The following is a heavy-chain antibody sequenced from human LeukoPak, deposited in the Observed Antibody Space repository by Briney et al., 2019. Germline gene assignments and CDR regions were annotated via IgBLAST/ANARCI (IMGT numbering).Heavy chain of an antibody. Sequence: SETLSLTCTVSGGSINSGGYHWSWIRQHPGKGLEWIGYIYNSGSTSYNPSLKSRVTLSVATSKNQFSLRLSSVTAADTAVFYCARGTTGGYDNSGYHAQKFGYWGQGILVTVSS. D-gene: IGHD3-22*01. CDR2: IYNSGST. CDR3: ARGTTGGYDNSGYHAQKFGY. CDR1: GGSINSGGYH. J-gene: IGHJ4*02. V-gene: IGHV4-31*03.